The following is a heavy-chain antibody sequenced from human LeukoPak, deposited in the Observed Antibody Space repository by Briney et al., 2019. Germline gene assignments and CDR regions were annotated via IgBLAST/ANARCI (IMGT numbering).Heavy chain of an antibody. CDR2: MNPNSGNT. D-gene: IGHD5-18*01. J-gene: IGHJ6*02. Sequence: ASVEVSCKASGYTSTSYDINWVRQATGQGLEWMGWMNPNSGNTGYAQKFQGRVTMTRNTSISTAYMELSSLRSEDTAVYYCARGHVIQLWDPYYYYGMDVWGQGTTVTVSS. V-gene: IGHV1-8*01. CDR1: GYTSTSYD. CDR3: ARGHVIQLWDPYYYYGMDV.